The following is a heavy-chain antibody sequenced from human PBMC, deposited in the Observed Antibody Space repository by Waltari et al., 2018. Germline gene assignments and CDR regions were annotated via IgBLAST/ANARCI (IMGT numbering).Heavy chain of an antibody. CDR1: GFTFSSYW. CDR3: TRTRYCSTTTCQVDWFDP. Sequence: EVQLVESGGGLVQPGGSLRLSCAAAGFTFSSYWMHWVRQSPGKGLVWVSRINGDGGGTSYADSVKGRFTISRDNANNTLYLQMNSLRADDTAVYYCTRTRYCSTTTCQVDWFDPWGQGTLVTVSS. J-gene: IGHJ5*02. V-gene: IGHV3-74*01. D-gene: IGHD2-2*01. CDR2: INGDGGGT.